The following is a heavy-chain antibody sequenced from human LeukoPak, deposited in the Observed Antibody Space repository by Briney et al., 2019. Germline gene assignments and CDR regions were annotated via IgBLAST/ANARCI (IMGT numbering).Heavy chain of an antibody. V-gene: IGHV3-9*01. J-gene: IGHJ6*02. CDR3: AKDIGYSYGGTGSYYYGMDV. D-gene: IGHD5-18*01. CDR1: GFTFDDYA. CDR2: ISWNSGSI. Sequence: GGSLGLSCAASGFTFDDYAMHWVRQDPGKGLEWVSGISWNSGSIGYADSVKGRFTISRDNAKSSLYLQMNSLRAEDTALYYCAKDIGYSYGGTGSYYYGMDVWGQGTTVTVSS.